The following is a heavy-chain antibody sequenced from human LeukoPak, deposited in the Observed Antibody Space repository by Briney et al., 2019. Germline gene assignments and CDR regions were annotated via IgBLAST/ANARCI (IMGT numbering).Heavy chain of an antibody. CDR1: GFTFSSYE. CDR2: INSSRSYI. CDR3: ASQLVATRPIDY. Sequence: GGSLRLSCAASGFTFSSYEMNWVRQAPGKGLEWVSSINSSRSYIYYADSVKGRFTISRDNAKNSLYLQVNSLRAEDTAVYYCASQLVATRPIDYWGQGTLVTVSS. V-gene: IGHV3-21*01. J-gene: IGHJ4*02. D-gene: IGHD5-12*01.